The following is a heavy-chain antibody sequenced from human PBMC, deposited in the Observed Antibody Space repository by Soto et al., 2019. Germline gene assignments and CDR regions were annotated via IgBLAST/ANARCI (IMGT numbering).Heavy chain of an antibody. CDR1: GGSVRSGSHY. CDR3: ARSPFDRLRRFDP. J-gene: IGHJ5*02. V-gene: IGHV4-61*01. Sequence: QVQLQESGPGLVKPSETLSLTCTVSGGSVRSGSHYWSWIRQPPGKGLEWIGYIDYSGNTNYNPSLKRRVTISVDKSKNQFSLKLSSVTAADTAVYYCARSPFDRLRRFDPWGQGNLVTVSS. D-gene: IGHD5-12*01. CDR2: IDYSGNT.